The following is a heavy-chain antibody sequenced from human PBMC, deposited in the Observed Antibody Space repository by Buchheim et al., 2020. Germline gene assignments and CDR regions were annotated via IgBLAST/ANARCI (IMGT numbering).Heavy chain of an antibody. CDR3: AKGEGDYDFWSGYSQPTNWFDP. CDR2: ISGSGGST. V-gene: IGHV3-23*01. Sequence: EVQLLESGGGLVQPGGSLRLSCAASGFTFSSYAMSWVRQAPGKGLEWVSAISGSGGSTYYADSVQGRFTISRDNSKNTLYLQMNSLRAEDTAVYYCAKGEGDYDFWSGYSQPTNWFDPWGQGTL. D-gene: IGHD3-3*01. CDR1: GFTFSSYA. J-gene: IGHJ5*02.